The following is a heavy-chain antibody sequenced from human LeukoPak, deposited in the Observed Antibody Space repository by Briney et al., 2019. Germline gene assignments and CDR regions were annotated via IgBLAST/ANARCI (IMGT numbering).Heavy chain of an antibody. CDR1: GYSLTELS. Sequence: ASVKVSCKVSGYSLTELSTHWVRQAPGKGLEWMGGFDPEDGEAIYAQRFQGRVTMTEDTSTDTAYMELSRLRSDDTAVYYCARDLERGSYSGSFDYWGQGTLVTVSS. J-gene: IGHJ4*02. V-gene: IGHV1-24*01. D-gene: IGHD1-26*01. CDR2: FDPEDGEA. CDR3: ARDLERGSYSGSFDY.